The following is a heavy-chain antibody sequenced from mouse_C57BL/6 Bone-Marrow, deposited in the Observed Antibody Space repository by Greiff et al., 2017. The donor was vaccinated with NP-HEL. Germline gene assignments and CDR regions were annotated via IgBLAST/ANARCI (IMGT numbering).Heavy chain of an antibody. D-gene: IGHD2-3*01. CDR2: IYPRSGNT. CDR3: AGYYVFAY. J-gene: IGHJ3*01. V-gene: IGHV1-81*01. CDR1: GYTFTSYG. Sequence: QVQRQQSGAELARPGASVKLSCKASGYTFTSYGISWVKQRTGQGLEWIGEIYPRSGNTYYNEKFKGKATLTADKSSSTAYMELRSLTSEDSAVYFCAGYYVFAYWGQGTLVTVSA.